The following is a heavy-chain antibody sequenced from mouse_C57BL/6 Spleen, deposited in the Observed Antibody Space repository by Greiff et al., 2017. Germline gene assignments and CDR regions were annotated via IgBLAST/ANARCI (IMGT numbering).Heavy chain of an antibody. CDR2: IDPETGGT. J-gene: IGHJ4*01. Sequence: VQLQQSGAELVRPGASVTLSCKASGYTFTDYEMHWVKQTPVHGLEWIGAIDPETGGTAYNQKFKGKAILTADKSSSTAYMELRSLTSEDSAVYYCTRGLAMDYWGQGTSVTVSS. CDR3: TRGLAMDY. CDR1: GYTFTDYE. D-gene: IGHD3-3*01. V-gene: IGHV1-15*01.